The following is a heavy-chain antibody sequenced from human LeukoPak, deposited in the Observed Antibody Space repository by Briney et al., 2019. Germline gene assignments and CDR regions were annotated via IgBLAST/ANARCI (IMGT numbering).Heavy chain of an antibody. Sequence: KSSETLSLTCTVSGGSISSYYWSWIRQPPGKGLEWIGYIYYSGSTNYNPSLKSRVTIAVDTSKNQFSLKLSSVTAADTAVYYCARHVYGDYGAFDVWRQGTMVTVSS. D-gene: IGHD4-17*01. CDR1: GGSISSYY. V-gene: IGHV4-59*08. CDR2: IYYSGST. J-gene: IGHJ3*01. CDR3: ARHVYGDYGAFDV.